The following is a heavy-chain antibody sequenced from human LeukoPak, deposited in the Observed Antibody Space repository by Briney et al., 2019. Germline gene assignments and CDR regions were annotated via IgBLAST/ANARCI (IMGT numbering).Heavy chain of an antibody. V-gene: IGHV4-34*01. CDR2: IYPSGTT. J-gene: IGHJ5*02. CDR3: ARAYSSSWYFNWFDP. D-gene: IGHD6-13*01. CDR1: GGSFSGYY. Sequence: SETLSLTCAVYGGSFSGYYWGWIRQPPGKGLEWIGNIYPSGTTYYNPSLKTRVTISVDTSKNQFSLRLSSVTAADTAVYFCARAYSSSWYFNWFDPWGQGTLVTVSS.